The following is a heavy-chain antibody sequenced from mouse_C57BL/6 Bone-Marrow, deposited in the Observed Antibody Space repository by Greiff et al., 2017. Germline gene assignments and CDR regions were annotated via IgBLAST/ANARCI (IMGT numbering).Heavy chain of an antibody. D-gene: IGHD1-1*01. CDR1: GFNIKDDY. V-gene: IGHV14-4*01. J-gene: IGHJ1*03. Sequence: EVQLQQSGAELVRPGASVKLSCTASGFNIKDDYMHWVKQRPEQGLEWIGWIDPENGDTEYASKFEGKATLTADTSSNTAYLQLSSLTSEDTAVYYCTGTVVAHWYFDVWGTGTTVTVSS. CDR3: TGTVVAHWYFDV. CDR2: IDPENGDT.